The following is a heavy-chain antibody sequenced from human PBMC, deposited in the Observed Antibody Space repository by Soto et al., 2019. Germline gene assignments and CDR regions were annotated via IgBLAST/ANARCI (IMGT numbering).Heavy chain of an antibody. CDR2: IYYSGST. CDR1: GGSISSYY. D-gene: IGHD3-22*01. CDR3: ARGSDYYDSSGYYIRAYFDY. Sequence: PSETLSLTCTVSGGSISSYYWSWIRQPPGKGLEWIGYIYYSGSTNYNPSLKSRVTISVDTSKNQFSLKLSSVTAADTAVYYCARGSDYYDSSGYYIRAYFDYWGQGTLVTVSS. V-gene: IGHV4-59*01. J-gene: IGHJ4*02.